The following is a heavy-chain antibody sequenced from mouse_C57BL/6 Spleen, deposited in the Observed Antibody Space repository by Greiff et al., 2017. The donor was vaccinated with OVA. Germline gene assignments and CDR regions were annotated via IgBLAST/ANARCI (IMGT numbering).Heavy chain of an antibody. CDR2: ISDGGSYT. V-gene: IGHV5-4*01. Sequence: EVQRVESGGGLVKPGGSLKLSCAASGFTFSSYAMSWVRQTPEKRLEWVATISDGGSYTYYPDNVKGRFTISRDNAKNNLYLQMSHLKSEDTAMYYCARDGGGSSPFDYWGQGTTLTVSS. CDR1: GFTFSSYA. J-gene: IGHJ2*01. D-gene: IGHD1-1*01. CDR3: ARDGGGSSPFDY.